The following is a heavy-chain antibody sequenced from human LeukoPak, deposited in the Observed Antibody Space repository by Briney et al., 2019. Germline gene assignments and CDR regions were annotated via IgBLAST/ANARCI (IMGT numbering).Heavy chain of an antibody. D-gene: IGHD3-22*01. V-gene: IGHV4-34*01. CDR2: INHSGST. Sequence: PSETLSLTCAVYGGSFSGYYWSWIRQPPGKGLEWIGEINHSGSTNYNPSPKSRVTISVDTSKNQFSLKLSSVTAADTAVYYCARAPTRGYYSDYWGQGTLVTVSS. CDR1: GGSFSGYY. J-gene: IGHJ4*02. CDR3: ARAPTRGYYSDY.